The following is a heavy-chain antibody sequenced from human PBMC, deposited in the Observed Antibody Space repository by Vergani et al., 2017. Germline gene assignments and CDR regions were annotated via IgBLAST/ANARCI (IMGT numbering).Heavy chain of an antibody. V-gene: IGHV2-70*01. Sequence: QVTLRESGPALVKPTQTLTLTCTFSGFSLSTSGMCVSWIRQPPGKALEWLALIDWDDDKYYSTSLKTSLTTPKDTSKNQVVHTMTNMDPVDTATFYCERRRDYYDSSGYYDNGMDVWGQGTTVTVSS. CDR3: ERRRDYYDSSGYYDNGMDV. CDR1: GFSLSTSGMC. CDR2: IDWDDDK. D-gene: IGHD3-22*01. J-gene: IGHJ6*02.